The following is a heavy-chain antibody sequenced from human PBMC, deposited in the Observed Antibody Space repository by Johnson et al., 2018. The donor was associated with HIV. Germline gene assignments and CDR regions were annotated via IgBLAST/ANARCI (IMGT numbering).Heavy chain of an antibody. CDR2: ISTSGSTL. J-gene: IGHJ3*02. D-gene: IGHD1-7*01. Sequence: QVQLVESGGGLVQPGGSLRLSCAASGFTFSDYYMSWIRQAPGKGLEWVSYISTSGSTLYYADSVKGRFTISRDNAKNSLYLQMNSLRVDDMALYYCARAPQTYNWNYMMAFDMWGQGTMVTVSP. CDR1: GFTFSDYY. CDR3: ARAPQTYNWNYMMAFDM. V-gene: IGHV3-11*01.